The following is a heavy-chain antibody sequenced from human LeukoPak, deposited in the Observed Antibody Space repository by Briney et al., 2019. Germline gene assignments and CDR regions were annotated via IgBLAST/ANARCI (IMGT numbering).Heavy chain of an antibody. Sequence: GGSLRLSCAASGFTFSTYSMNWVRQAPGKGLEWVSHISSSSSTIYYADSVKGRFTISRDNAKNSLYLQMNSLRAEDMALYYCAKDQSSGSSGRGFDYWGQGTLVTVSS. V-gene: IGHV3-48*01. J-gene: IGHJ4*02. D-gene: IGHD1-26*01. CDR2: ISSSSSTI. CDR1: GFTFSTYS. CDR3: AKDQSSGSSGRGFDY.